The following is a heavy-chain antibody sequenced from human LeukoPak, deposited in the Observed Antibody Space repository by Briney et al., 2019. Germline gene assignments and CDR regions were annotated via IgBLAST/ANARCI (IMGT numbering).Heavy chain of an antibody. CDR1: RYTFTKQY. Sequence: ASVKVSCKASRYTFTKQYMHWVRQAPGQGLEWMGFINLSGGSTNYAQKCQARVTMTRDTATSTVYMELSSLRSEDTAVYYCAKEVYCSTTSCLYKWFDPWGQGTLVTVSS. CDR3: AKEVYCSTTSCLYKWFDP. V-gene: IGHV1-46*01. J-gene: IGHJ5*02. CDR2: INLSGGST. D-gene: IGHD2-2*01.